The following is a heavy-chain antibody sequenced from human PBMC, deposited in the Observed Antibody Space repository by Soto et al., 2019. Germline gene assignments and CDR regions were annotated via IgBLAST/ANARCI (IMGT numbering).Heavy chain of an antibody. Sequence: QEQLVQSGAEVKKPGASLKVSCKASGYTFTDYYIHWVRQAPGQGLEWVGWINPDSGGTNLAQRCQGRVTMTSDTSINTAYMELSSLRSDDKAVYYCAIRTGQLAIISEFDGDWFCEVWGRGTLVTVSS. CDR2: INPDSGGT. D-gene: IGHD2-2*01. V-gene: IGHV1-2*02. CDR1: GYTFTDYY. CDR3: AIRTGQLAIISEFDGDWFCEV. J-gene: IGHJ2*01.